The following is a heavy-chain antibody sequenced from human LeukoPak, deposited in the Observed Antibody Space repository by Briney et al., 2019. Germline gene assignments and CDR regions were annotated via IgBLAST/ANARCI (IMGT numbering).Heavy chain of an antibody. CDR3: ARHGMGGGWYSALDF. D-gene: IGHD6-19*01. CDR2: IHYSGST. Sequence: PSETLSLTCTVSGGSINSYYWSWIRQPPGKGLEWIGYIHYSGSTNYNPSLKGRVSISADTSKTQFSLNLSSVTAADTAVYYCARHGMGGGWYSALDFWGQGTLVTVSS. CDR1: GGSINSYY. V-gene: IGHV4-59*08. J-gene: IGHJ4*02.